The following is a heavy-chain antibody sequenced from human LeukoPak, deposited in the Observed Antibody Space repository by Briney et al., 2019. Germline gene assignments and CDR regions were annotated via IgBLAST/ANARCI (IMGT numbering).Heavy chain of an antibody. J-gene: IGHJ6*02. CDR2: IIPIFGTA. D-gene: IGHD6-13*01. CDR1: GGTFSSYA. Sequence: SVKVSCKASGGTFSSYAISWVRQAPGQGLEWMGGIIPIFGTANYAQKFQGRVTITTDESTSTAYMELSSLRSEDTAVYYCAKTCIAAAGILDGMDVWGQGTTVTVSS. V-gene: IGHV1-69*05. CDR3: AKTCIAAAGILDGMDV.